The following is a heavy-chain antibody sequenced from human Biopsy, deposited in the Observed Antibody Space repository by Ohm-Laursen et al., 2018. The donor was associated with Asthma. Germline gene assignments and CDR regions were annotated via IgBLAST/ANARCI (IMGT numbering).Heavy chain of an antibody. D-gene: IGHD3-3*01. V-gene: IGHV4-39*01. CDR2: IYYSGST. J-gene: IGHJ6*02. CDR1: GGSISSSSYY. Sequence: SETLSLTCTVSGGSISSSSYYWGWIRQPPGKGLEWIGSIYYSGSTYYNPSLKSRVTISVDTSKNQSSLKLSSVTAADTAVYYCARSAKTIFGVVMGSYYYGMDVWGQGTTVTVSS. CDR3: ARSAKTIFGVVMGSYYYGMDV.